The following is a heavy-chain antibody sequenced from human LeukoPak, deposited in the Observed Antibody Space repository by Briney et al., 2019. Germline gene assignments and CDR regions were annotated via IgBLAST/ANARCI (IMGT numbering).Heavy chain of an antibody. CDR1: GGSISSYY. CDR3: TKNNWFDP. CDR2: VYYTGST. D-gene: IGHD2-8*01. J-gene: IGHJ5*02. V-gene: IGHV4-59*12. Sequence: SETLSLTCTVSGGSISSYYWSWVRQPPGKGLEWIGFVYYTGSTNYSPSLKSRVTISLDTSKNQFSLKLSSVTAADTAVYYCTKNNWFDPWGQGTLVTVSS.